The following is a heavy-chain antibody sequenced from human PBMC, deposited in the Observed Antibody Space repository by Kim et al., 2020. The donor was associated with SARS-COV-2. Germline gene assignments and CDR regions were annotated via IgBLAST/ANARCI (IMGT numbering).Heavy chain of an antibody. D-gene: IGHD3-10*01. CDR2: ISDSGGST. Sequence: GGSLRLSCAASGFTFSGYAMSWVRQAPGKGLEWVSAISDSGGSTYYADSVKGRFTISRDNSKNTLYLQMNSLRADDTAVYYCAKDHVTMVRGVPDPWGQGTLVTVSS. J-gene: IGHJ5*02. CDR1: GFTFSGYA. CDR3: AKDHVTMVRGVPDP. V-gene: IGHV3-23*01.